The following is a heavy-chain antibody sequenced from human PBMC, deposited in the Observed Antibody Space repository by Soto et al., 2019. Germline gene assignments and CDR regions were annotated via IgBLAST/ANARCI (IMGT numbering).Heavy chain of an antibody. CDR1: GFTFSHYA. D-gene: IGHD5-18*01. CDR3: AKAGGYSYSYYFYYGMGV. Sequence: PGGSLRRSCAASGFTFSHYAMRRARQAPGKGLEWVSTISGSGGSEYYTESVKGRFTISRDNSRNTLYLQMNSLRAEDTAVYYCAKAGGYSYSYYFYYGMGVWGQGTTVTVS. CDR2: ISGSGGSE. J-gene: IGHJ6*02. V-gene: IGHV3-23*01.